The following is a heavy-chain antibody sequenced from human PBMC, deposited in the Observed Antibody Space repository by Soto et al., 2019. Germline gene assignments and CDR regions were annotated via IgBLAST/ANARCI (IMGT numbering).Heavy chain of an antibody. CDR3: ARSDGYSGNSIDH. D-gene: IGHD5-12*01. CDR2: TNSGGTTI. J-gene: IGHJ4*02. CDR1: GFTFRSYE. Sequence: EVQLVESGGGLVQPGGSLRLSCAASGFTFRSYEMNWVRQAPMKGLEWVSFTNSGGTTIYYAESVRGRFTISRDNAKNSLSLQMNSLRAGDTAVYYCARSDGYSGNSIDHWGQGTLVTVSS. V-gene: IGHV3-48*03.